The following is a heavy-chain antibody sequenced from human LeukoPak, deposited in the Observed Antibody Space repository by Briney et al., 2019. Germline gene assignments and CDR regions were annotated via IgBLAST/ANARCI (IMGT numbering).Heavy chain of an antibody. V-gene: IGHV3-15*01. CDR3: TTGPIVVVIPDY. CDR1: GFTFSNAW. D-gene: IGHD3-22*01. J-gene: IGHJ4*02. Sequence: GGSLRLSCAASGFTFSNAWMSWVRQAPGKGLEWVGRIKSKTDGGTTDHAAPVKGRFTISRDDSKNTLYLQMNSLKTEDTAVYYCTTGPIVVVIPDYWGQGTLVTVSS. CDR2: IKSKTDGGTT.